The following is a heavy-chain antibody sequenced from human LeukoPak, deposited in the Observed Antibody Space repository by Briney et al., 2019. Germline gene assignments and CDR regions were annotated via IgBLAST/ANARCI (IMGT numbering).Heavy chain of an antibody. D-gene: IGHD5-24*01. Sequence: SETLSLTCAVYGGSFSGYYWSWIRQPPGKGLEWIGEINHSGSTNYNPSLKSRVTISVDTSKNQFSLKLSSVTAADTAVYYCARGWDVEMATKNFDYWGQGTLVPVSS. CDR3: ARGWDVEMATKNFDY. V-gene: IGHV4-34*01. J-gene: IGHJ4*02. CDR2: INHSGST. CDR1: GGSFSGYY.